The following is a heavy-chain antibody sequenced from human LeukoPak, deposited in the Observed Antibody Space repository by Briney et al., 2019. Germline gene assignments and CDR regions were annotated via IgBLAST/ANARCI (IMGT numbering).Heavy chain of an antibody. CDR2: INPHSGDT. J-gene: IGHJ4*02. V-gene: IGHV1-2*02. CDR3: AREEYCSGGSCYWISLDY. Sequence: ASVKVSCKASEYTFTGYYLHWVRQAPGQGLEWMGWINPHSGDTDYAQKFQGRVTMTRDTSISTAYMELSRLRSDDTAVYYCAREEYCSGGSCYWISLDYWGQGTLVTVSS. CDR1: EYTFTGYY. D-gene: IGHD2-15*01.